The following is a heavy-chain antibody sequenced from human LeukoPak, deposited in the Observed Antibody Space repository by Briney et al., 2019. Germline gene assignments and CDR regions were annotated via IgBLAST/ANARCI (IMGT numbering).Heavy chain of an antibody. V-gene: IGHV4-61*09. J-gene: IGHJ2*01. Sequence: SETLSPTCTVSGGSISSGSYYWSWIRQPAGKGLEWVGHIGSTNYNPSLKSRVTISVDTSKNQFSLKLSSVTAADTAVYYCARGLNYYDSSGSPHWYFDLWGRGTLVTVSS. CDR1: GGSISSGSYY. D-gene: IGHD3-22*01. CDR3: ARGLNYYDSSGSPHWYFDL. CDR2: IGST.